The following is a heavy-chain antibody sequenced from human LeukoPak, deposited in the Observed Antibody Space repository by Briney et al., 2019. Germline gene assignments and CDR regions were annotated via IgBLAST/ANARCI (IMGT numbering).Heavy chain of an antibody. D-gene: IGHD5-18*01. CDR2: IYYSGST. Sequence: PSETLSLTCTVSGGSISSYYWSWIRQPPGKGLEWIGYIYYSGSTNYNPSLKSRGTISVDTSKNQFSLKLSSVTAADTAVYYCARGPPPRIQLWSPFDYWGQGTLVTVSS. V-gene: IGHV4-59*01. J-gene: IGHJ4*02. CDR1: GGSISSYY. CDR3: ARGPPPRIQLWSPFDY.